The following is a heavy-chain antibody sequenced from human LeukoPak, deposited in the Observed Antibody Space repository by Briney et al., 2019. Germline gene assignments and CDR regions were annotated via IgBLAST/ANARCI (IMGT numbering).Heavy chain of an antibody. D-gene: IGHD6-13*01. CDR3: ARAHTDSSWYPSYYYYYMDV. J-gene: IGHJ6*03. CDR1: GFTFSSYE. CDR2: ISSSSSYI. Sequence: GSLRLSCAASGFTFSSYEMNWVRQAPGKGLEWVSSISSSSSYIYYADSVKGRFTISRDNAKNSLYLQMNSLRAEDTAVYYCARAHTDSSWYPSYYYYYMDVWGKGTTVTVSS. V-gene: IGHV3-21*01.